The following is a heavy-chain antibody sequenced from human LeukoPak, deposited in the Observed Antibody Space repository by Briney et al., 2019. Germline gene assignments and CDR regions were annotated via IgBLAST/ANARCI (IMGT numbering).Heavy chain of an antibody. CDR2: IIPIFGTV. D-gene: IGHD3-16*01. V-gene: IGHV1-69*13. Sequence: SVKVSCKASGGRLNSYAMSWVRQAPGQGLEWIGGIIPIFGTVKYAQKFQGRVTITADESTSTAYLDLSSLRSDDTAVYFCARGLRGSNMLYGDVWGQGTLVTVSS. CDR1: GGRLNSYA. J-gene: IGHJ4*02. CDR3: ARGLRGSNMLYGDV.